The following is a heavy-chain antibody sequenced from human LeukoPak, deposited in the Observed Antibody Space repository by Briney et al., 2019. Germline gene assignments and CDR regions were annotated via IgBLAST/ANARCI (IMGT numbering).Heavy chain of an antibody. J-gene: IGHJ3*02. V-gene: IGHV5-51*01. CDR2: IYPGDSDT. D-gene: IGHD3-10*01. Sequence: PGESLKISCEGSGYSFTTYSIGLVRQMPGKGLEWMGIIYPGDSDTSYSPSFQGQVKISSDKSTTTAYLQWSSLKASDTAMYYCARRITVVRGTGAFDIWGQGTMVTVSS. CDR1: GYSFTTYS. CDR3: ARRITVVRGTGAFDI.